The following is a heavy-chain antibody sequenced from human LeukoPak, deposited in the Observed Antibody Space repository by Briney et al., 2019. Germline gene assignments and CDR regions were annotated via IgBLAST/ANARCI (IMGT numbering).Heavy chain of an antibody. CDR3: AGSNSWSNWFDP. Sequence: GGSLRLSCAASGFIFRSYGLSWVRQAPGKGLEWVSYISSSGSTIYYADSVKGRFTISRDNAKNSLYLQMNSLRAEDTAVYYCAGSNSWSNWFDPWGQGTLVTVSS. CDR1: GFIFRSYG. V-gene: IGHV3-48*04. J-gene: IGHJ5*02. CDR2: ISSSGSTI. D-gene: IGHD6-13*01.